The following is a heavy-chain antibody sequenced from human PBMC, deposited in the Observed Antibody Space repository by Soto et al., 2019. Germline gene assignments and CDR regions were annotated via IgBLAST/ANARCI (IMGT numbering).Heavy chain of an antibody. CDR3: AKDRQADFWRLPSPMDV. CDR1: GFTFSSSG. J-gene: IGHJ6*02. D-gene: IGHD3-3*01. CDR2: ISYDGSNK. Sequence: QVQLVESGGGVVQPGRSLRLSCAASGFTFSSSGIHWVRQAPGKGLEWVAVISYDGSNKFYIDSVKGRFTVSRDNSKNTLDLQMSSLGAEDTAVYYCAKDRQADFWRLPSPMDVWGQGTTVTVSS. V-gene: IGHV3-30*18.